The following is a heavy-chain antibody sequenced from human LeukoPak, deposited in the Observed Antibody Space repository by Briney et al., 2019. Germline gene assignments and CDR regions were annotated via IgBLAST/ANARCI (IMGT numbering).Heavy chain of an antibody. V-gene: IGHV5-51*01. J-gene: IGHJ4*02. D-gene: IGHD6-13*01. CDR3: ARATPGYSSSWSLFDY. CDR2: IYPGDSDT. CDR1: AYSFTSYW. Sequence: GESLKISCQGSAYSFTSYWIGWVRQMPGKGREWMGLIYPGDSDTRYSPSFQGHVTISADMSITPGYLQWTSLKPTDTATYYCARATPGYSSSWSLFDYWGQETLVTVSS.